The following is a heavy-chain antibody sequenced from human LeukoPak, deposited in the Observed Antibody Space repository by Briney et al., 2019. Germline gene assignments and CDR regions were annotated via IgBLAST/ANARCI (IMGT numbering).Heavy chain of an antibody. CDR3: ARDVRFGELASFDY. CDR1: GGSISSRNW. J-gene: IGHJ4*02. V-gene: IGHV4-4*02. D-gene: IGHD3-10*01. Sequence: SETLSLTCAVSGGSISSRNWWSWVRQPPGKGLEWIGEIYHSGSTNYNPSLKTRVTISVDKSKNQFSLKLSSVTAADTAVYYCARDVRFGELASFDYWGQGTLVTVSS. CDR2: IYHSGST.